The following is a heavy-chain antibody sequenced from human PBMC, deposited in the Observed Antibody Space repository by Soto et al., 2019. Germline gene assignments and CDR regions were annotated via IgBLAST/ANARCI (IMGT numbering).Heavy chain of an antibody. D-gene: IGHD2-15*01. CDR3: ARGGRYCSGGSCYRDYYYYYMDV. V-gene: IGHV1-2*04. CDR2: INPNSGDT. CDR1: GYTFTGYY. J-gene: IGHJ6*03. Sequence: GASVKVSWKASGYTFTGYYMHWVRQAPGQGLEWMGWINPNSGDTNYAQKFQGWVTMTRNTSISTAYMELSSLRSEDTAVYYCARGGRYCSGGSCYRDYYYYYMDVWGKGTTVTVSS.